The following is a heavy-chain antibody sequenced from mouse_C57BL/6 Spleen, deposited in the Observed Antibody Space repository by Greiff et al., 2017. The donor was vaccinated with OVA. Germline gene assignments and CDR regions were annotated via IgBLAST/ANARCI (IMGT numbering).Heavy chain of an antibody. V-gene: IGHV1-52*01. Sequence: QVQLQQPGAELVRPGSSVKLSCKASGYTFTSYWMHWVKQRPIQGLEWIGNIDPSDSETHYNQKFKDKATLTVDKSSSTAYMQLSSLTSEYSAVYYCARNPFTVVEGYAMDYWGQGTSVTVSS. J-gene: IGHJ4*01. CDR1: GYTFTSYW. CDR2: IDPSDSET. CDR3: ARNPFTVVEGYAMDY. D-gene: IGHD1-1*01.